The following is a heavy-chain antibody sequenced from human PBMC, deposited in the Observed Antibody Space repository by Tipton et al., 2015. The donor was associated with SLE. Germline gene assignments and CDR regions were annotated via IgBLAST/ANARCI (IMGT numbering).Heavy chain of an antibody. CDR3: ARHPDFWSGQRWFDP. D-gene: IGHD3-3*01. CDR1: GGSISSYY. J-gene: IGHJ5*02. Sequence: LRLSCTVSGGSISSYYWSWIRQPPGKGLEWIGYIYYSGSTNYNPSLKSRVTISVDTSKNQFSLKLSSVTAADTAVYYCARHPDFWSGQRWFDPWGQGTPVTVSS. V-gene: IGHV4-59*08. CDR2: IYYSGST.